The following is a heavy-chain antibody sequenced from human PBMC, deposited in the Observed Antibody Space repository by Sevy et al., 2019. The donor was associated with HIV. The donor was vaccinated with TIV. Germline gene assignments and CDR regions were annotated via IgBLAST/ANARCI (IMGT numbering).Heavy chain of an antibody. CDR1: GGSISSSSYY. V-gene: IGHV4-39*01. D-gene: IGHD5-12*01. CDR3: ARNGRDGYPWFDP. Sequence: SETLSLTCTVSGGSISSSSYYWGWIRQPPGKGLEWIGSIYYSGSTYYNPSLKSRVTISVDTSKNQFSLKLSSVTAPDTAVYYCARNGRDGYPWFDPWGQGTLVTVSS. J-gene: IGHJ5*02. CDR2: IYYSGST.